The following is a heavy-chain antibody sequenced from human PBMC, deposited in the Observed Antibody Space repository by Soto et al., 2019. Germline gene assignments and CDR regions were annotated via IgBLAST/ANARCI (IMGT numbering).Heavy chain of an antibody. D-gene: IGHD3-10*01. V-gene: IGHV3-33*01. CDR2: IWSDGSNK. J-gene: IGHJ6*02. CDR3: AREVLVRGIKYHAMDV. Sequence: QVQLVESGGGVVQPGRSLSLSCAASGFTFSSYGIHWVRQAPGKGLEWVAVIWSDGSNKYYADSVKGRFTISRDNTKNXLYLQMNSVRAEDTAVYYCAREVLVRGIKYHAMDVWGQGTTVTVSS. CDR1: GFTFSSYG.